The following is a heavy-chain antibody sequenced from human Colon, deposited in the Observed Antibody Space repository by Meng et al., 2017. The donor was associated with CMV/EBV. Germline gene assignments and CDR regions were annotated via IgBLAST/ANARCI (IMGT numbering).Heavy chain of an antibody. CDR3: ARDSGYSYVFGY. CDR2: IYYSGST. V-gene: IGHV4-59*01. D-gene: IGHD5-18*01. Sequence: SETLSLTCTVSGGSISSYYWSWIRQPPGKGLEWIGYIYYSGSTNYNPSLKSRVTISVDTSKNQFSLKLGSVTAADTAVYYCARDSGYSYVFGYWGQGTLVTVSS. J-gene: IGHJ4*02. CDR1: GGSISSYY.